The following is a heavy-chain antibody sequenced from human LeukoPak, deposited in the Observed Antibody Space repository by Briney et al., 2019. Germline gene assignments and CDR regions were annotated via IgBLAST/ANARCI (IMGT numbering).Heavy chain of an antibody. CDR2: ISAGNI. CDR3: ARDHDILTGYYMFDY. D-gene: IGHD3-9*01. CDR1: GYTFSDYP. V-gene: IGHV1-3*01. Sequence: ASVKVSCKASGYTFSDYPIHWLRQAPGQRFEWMGWISAGNIKYSQNFQDRVNITRDTSASTVYMELRSLRSDDTAVYYCARDHDILTGYYMFDYWGQGTLVTVSS. J-gene: IGHJ4*02.